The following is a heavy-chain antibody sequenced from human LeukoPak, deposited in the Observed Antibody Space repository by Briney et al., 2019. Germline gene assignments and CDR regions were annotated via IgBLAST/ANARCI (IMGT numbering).Heavy chain of an antibody. D-gene: IGHD3-10*01. CDR3: ASGLWFGELNI. CDR2: IYYSGST. J-gene: IGHJ3*02. Sequence: PSQTLSLTCTVSGGSISSGDYYWSWIRQPPGKGLEWIGYIYYSGSTYYNPSLKSRVTISVDTSKNQFSLKLSSVTAADTAVYSCASGLWFGELNIWGQGTMVTVSS. V-gene: IGHV4-30-4*08. CDR1: GGSISSGDYY.